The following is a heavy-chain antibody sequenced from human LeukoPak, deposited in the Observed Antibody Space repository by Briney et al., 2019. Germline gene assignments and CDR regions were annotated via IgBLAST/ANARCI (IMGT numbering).Heavy chain of an antibody. CDR2: IYTGGST. CDR3: AKGAGATFFDY. J-gene: IGHJ4*02. CDR1: GFTVSSNY. D-gene: IGHD1-1*01. Sequence: GGSLRLSCAASGFTVSSNYMSLVRQAPGKGLEWVSVIYTGGSTYYADSVKGRFTISRDNSKNTLYLQMNSLKAEDTAVYYCAKGAGATFFDYWGQGTLVTVSS. V-gene: IGHV3-53*01.